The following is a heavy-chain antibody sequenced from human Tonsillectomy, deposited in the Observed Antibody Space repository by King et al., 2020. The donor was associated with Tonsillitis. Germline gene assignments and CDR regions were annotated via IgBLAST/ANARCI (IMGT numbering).Heavy chain of an antibody. Sequence: VQLVESGGGLVEPGGSLRLSCTASGFTFSGYSMNWVRQAPGKGPEWVSSISPNSDYIYYADPLKGRFTVSRDNAKNSLYLQMKSLGAEDTAVYYCARGNSGSYQRDDALDIWGRGTGVTVSA. CDR1: GFTFSGYS. CDR3: ARGNSGSYQRDDALDI. V-gene: IGHV3-21*06. J-gene: IGHJ3*02. CDR2: ISPNSDYI. D-gene: IGHD1-26*01.